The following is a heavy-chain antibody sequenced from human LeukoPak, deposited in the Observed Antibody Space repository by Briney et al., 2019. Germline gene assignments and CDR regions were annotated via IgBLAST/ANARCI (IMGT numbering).Heavy chain of an antibody. Sequence: SSETLSLTCTVSGDSISRGSYYWSWIRQPAGKGLQWIGRIFSSGNANYNPSLKSRVTISVDTSNSQFSLNLRSVTAADTAVYFCARDRSDGSQGARGQGTLVTVSS. CDR3: ARDRSDGSQGA. V-gene: IGHV4-61*02. CDR1: GDSISRGSYY. CDR2: IFSSGNA. D-gene: IGHD1-26*01. J-gene: IGHJ4*02.